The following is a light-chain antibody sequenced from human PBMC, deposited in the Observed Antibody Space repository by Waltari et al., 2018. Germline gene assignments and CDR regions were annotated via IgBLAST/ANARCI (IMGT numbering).Light chain of an antibody. CDR2: DVS. Sequence: QSALTQPASVSGSPGQSITISCTGTSSDVGGHNYVSWYQQHPGKAPKLMIYDVSKRPSGVSNRLSGSKSGNTASLTISGLQAEDEADYYCSSYTSSSTWVFGGGTKLTVL. CDR3: SSYTSSSTWV. CDR1: SSDVGGHNY. J-gene: IGLJ3*02. V-gene: IGLV2-14*01.